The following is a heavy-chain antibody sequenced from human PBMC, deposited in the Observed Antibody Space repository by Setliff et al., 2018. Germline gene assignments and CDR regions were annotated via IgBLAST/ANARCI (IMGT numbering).Heavy chain of an antibody. CDR3: ARAGAAPSGRKGVFEY. J-gene: IGHJ4*02. D-gene: IGHD1-26*01. Sequence: ASVKVSCKTPGKTDDSYHIHWVRQAPGQGLEWMGVIKPGIDTTTYEQNFQGRVTMTRDTSTSTVYLELSSLSFEDTAVYYCARAGAAPSGRKGVFEYWGQGTLVTVSS. CDR2: IKPGIDTT. CDR1: GKTDDSYH. V-gene: IGHV1-46*02.